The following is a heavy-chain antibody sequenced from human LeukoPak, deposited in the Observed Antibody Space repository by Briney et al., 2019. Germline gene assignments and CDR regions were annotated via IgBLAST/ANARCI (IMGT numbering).Heavy chain of an antibody. V-gene: IGHV4-34*01. CDR2: INHSGST. CDR3: ARLRSPYYYGSGSYYTQPNWFDP. CDR1: GGSFSGYY. D-gene: IGHD3-10*01. J-gene: IGHJ5*02. Sequence: SETLSLTCAVYGGSFSGYYWSWIRQPPGRGLEWIGEINHSGSTNYNPSLKSRVTISVDTSKNRFSLKLSSVTAADTAVYYCARLRSPYYYGSGSYYTQPNWFDPWGQGTLVTVSS.